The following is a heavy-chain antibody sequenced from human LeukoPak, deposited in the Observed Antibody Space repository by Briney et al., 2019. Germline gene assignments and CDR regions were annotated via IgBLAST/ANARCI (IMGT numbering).Heavy chain of an antibody. J-gene: IGHJ5*02. V-gene: IGHV3-15*01. Sequence: GGSLRLSCAASQLTFSSSDMSWVRQAPGKGLEWVGRIKSKTDGGTTDYAAPVKGRFTISRDDSKNTLYLQMNSLRAEDTAVYYCARGGVYGSGLNWFDPWGQGTLVTVSS. D-gene: IGHD3-10*01. CDR1: QLTFSSSD. CDR2: IKSKTDGGTT. CDR3: ARGGVYGSGLNWFDP.